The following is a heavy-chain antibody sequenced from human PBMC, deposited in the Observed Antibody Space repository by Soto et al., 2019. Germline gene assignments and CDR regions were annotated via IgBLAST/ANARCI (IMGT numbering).Heavy chain of an antibody. Sequence: QVELVESGGGVVQSGGSLRLSCAAPGFSFSIHALHWIRQAPGEGLEWVAVMSPNGDNQYYADSVKGRFTISRDTSKSTLSLQMTSLRPEDMAVYYWASGAAFYYDTSRYWGQGTLVTVSS. CDR2: MSPNGDNQ. J-gene: IGHJ4*02. CDR3: ASGAAFYYDTSRY. CDR1: GFSFSIHA. V-gene: IGHV3-30-3*01. D-gene: IGHD3-22*01.